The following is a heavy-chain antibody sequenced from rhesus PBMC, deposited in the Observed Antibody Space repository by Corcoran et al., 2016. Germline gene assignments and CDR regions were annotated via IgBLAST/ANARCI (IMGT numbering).Heavy chain of an antibody. J-gene: IGHJ4*01. CDR3: ARLRSGDYYSFDY. CDR1: GGSISDSYR. D-gene: IGHD3-34*01. V-gene: IGHV4S10*01. Sequence: QVQLQGSGPGVVKPSETLSLTCAVSGGSISDSYRWSWIRQPPGKGLEWIGYIYGSNTSTNYNPSLKSRVTISKGTSKNQFSLKLSSVTAADTAVYYCARLRSGDYYSFDYWGQGVLVTVSS. CDR2: IYGSNTST.